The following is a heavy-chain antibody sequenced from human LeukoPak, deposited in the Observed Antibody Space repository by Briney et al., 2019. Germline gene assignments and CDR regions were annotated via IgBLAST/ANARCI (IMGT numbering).Heavy chain of an antibody. V-gene: IGHV3-23*01. CDR1: GFPFGSSA. CDR3: AKDFQISY. J-gene: IGHJ4*01. Sequence: GGSLRLSCAASGFPFGSSAMTWVRQAPGKGLEWVSFINGRGSDTYYGGSVKGRFTISRDNSKNTVSLQMNSLRAEDTAIYYCAKDFQISYWGQGTLVTVSS. D-gene: IGHD3-10*01. CDR2: INGRGSDT.